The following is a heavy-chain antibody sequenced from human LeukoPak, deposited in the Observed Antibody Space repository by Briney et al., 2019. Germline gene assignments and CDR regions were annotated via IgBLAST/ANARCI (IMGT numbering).Heavy chain of an antibody. V-gene: IGHV3-30*18. J-gene: IGHJ4*02. CDR2: ISYDGSNK. CDR1: GFTFSNYG. Sequence: RPLRLSCAASGFTFSNYGMHWVRQAPGKGLEWVALISYDGSNKYYADSVKGGFTISRDNSKNTLYLQMISLRAEDTAVYYCANYGSVSYFAYWGQGTLVTVSS. CDR3: ANYGSVSYFAY. D-gene: IGHD3-10*01.